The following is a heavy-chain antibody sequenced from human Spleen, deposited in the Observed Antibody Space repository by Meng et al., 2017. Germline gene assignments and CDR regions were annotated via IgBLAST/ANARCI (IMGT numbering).Heavy chain of an antibody. D-gene: IGHD4-11*01. CDR2: INHSGST. Sequence: VQPQQWGAGLLKPSETLSLTCAVYGGSFSGYYWIWIRQPPGKGLEWIGEINHSGSTNYNPSLESRATISVDTSQNNLSLKLSSVTAADSAVYYCARGPTTMAHDFDYWGQGTLVTVSS. CDR3: ARGPTTMAHDFDY. V-gene: IGHV4-34*01. J-gene: IGHJ4*02. CDR1: GGSFSGYY.